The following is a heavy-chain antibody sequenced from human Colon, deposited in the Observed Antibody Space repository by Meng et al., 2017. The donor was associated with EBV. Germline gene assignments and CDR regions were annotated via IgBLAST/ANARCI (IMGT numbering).Heavy chain of an antibody. CDR1: GFTFSSYW. D-gene: IGHD1-14*01. CDR3: PRDLAGSDDY. V-gene: IGHV3-74*03. Sequence: EVQLVESGGALVQPGGSLRLSCAASGFTFSSYWMHWVRQAPGKGLEWVSRTNENGATTTYADSVKGRFTISRDNAKNTLYLQMNSLRAEDTAVYYCPRDLAGSDDYWGQGTLVTVSS. J-gene: IGHJ4*02. CDR2: TNENGATT.